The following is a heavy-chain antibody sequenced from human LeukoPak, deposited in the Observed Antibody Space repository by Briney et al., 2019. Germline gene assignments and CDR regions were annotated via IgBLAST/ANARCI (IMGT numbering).Heavy chain of an antibody. Sequence: ASVKVSCKASGYTFTGYYMHWVRQAPGQGLEWMGWIDPNSGGTNYAQKFQGRVTMTRDTSISTAYMELSRLRSDDTAVYYCAMEGTAMVTGDYWGQGTLVTVSS. CDR3: AMEGTAMVTGDY. CDR2: IDPNSGGT. V-gene: IGHV1-2*02. CDR1: GYTFTGYY. D-gene: IGHD5-18*01. J-gene: IGHJ4*02.